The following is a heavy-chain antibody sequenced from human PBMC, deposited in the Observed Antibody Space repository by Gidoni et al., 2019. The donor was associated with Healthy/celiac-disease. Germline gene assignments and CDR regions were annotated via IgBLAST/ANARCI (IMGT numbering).Heavy chain of an antibody. CDR3: ARQGDVGFGEGGAFDI. V-gene: IGHV5-51*01. CDR2: IYPCDSYT. J-gene: IGHJ3*02. D-gene: IGHD3-10*01. Sequence: EVQLVPSGAEVKKPGESLTISCMGSGYSFTSYWIGWVRQMPGKGLEWMGIIYPCDSYTRYSPSFQGQVTISADKSISTAYRQWSSLKASYTAMYYCARQGDVGFGEGGAFDIWGQGTMVTVSS. CDR1: GYSFTSYW.